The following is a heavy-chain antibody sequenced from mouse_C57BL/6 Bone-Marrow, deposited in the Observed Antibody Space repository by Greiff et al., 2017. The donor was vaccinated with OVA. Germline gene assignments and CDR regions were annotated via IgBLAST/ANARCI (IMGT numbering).Heavy chain of an antibody. V-gene: IGHV1-82*01. CDR2: LDLGDGDI. J-gene: IGHJ2*01. CDR1: GYAFCRSW. D-gene: IGHD5-5*01. Sequence: VKLVESGPELVKPGASVKISCKASGYAFCRSWSNWVKQRPGKGLEWIGRLDLGDGDIKYNGKFKGKATLTADKASGTAYMQLSSLTSKDSAVYICARRGLTRSFDYWGQGTTLTVSS. CDR3: ARRGLTRSFDY.